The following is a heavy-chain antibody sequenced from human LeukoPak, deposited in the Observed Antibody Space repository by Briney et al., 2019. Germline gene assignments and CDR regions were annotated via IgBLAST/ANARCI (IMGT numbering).Heavy chain of an antibody. CDR2: ISAYNGNT. D-gene: IGHD3-3*01. V-gene: IGHV1-18*01. Sequence: ASVKVSCKASGYTFTSYGISWVRQAPGQGLEWMGWISAYNGNTNYAQKLQGRVTMTTDTSTSTAYMELRSLRSDDTAVYYCARDRTTFGVVIMLIYYYYGMDVWGQGTTVTVSS. CDR3: ARDRTTFGVVIMLIYYYYGMDV. J-gene: IGHJ6*02. CDR1: GYTFTSYG.